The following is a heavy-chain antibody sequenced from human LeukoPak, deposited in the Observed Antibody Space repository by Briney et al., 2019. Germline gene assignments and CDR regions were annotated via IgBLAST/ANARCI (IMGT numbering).Heavy chain of an antibody. J-gene: IGHJ3*02. V-gene: IGHV1-2*02. D-gene: IGHD5-24*01. CDR2: INPNSGGT. CDR3: ARVRDGYNDAYDI. Sequence: ASVKVSCKASGYTFTGYYMHWVRQAPGQGLEWMGWINPNSGGTNYAQNFQGRVTMTGDTSTSTVYMELSSLRSEDTAVYYCARVRDGYNDAYDIWGQGTMVTVPS. CDR1: GYTFTGYY.